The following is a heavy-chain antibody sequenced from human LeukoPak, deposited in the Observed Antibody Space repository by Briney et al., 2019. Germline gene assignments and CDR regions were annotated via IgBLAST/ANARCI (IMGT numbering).Heavy chain of an antibody. Sequence: ASVKVSCKASGYTFTSYGISWVRQAPGQGLEWMGWISAYNGNTNYAQKLQGRVTMTIDTSTSTAYMELRSLRSDDTAVYYCATTFDWLLFRAFDIWGQGTMVTVSS. CDR2: ISAYNGNT. CDR3: ATTFDWLLFRAFDI. CDR1: GYTFTSYG. V-gene: IGHV1-18*01. D-gene: IGHD3-9*01. J-gene: IGHJ3*02.